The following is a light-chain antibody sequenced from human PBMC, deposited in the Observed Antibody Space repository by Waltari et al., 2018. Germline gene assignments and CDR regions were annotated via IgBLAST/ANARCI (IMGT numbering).Light chain of an antibody. J-gene: IGKJ1*01. V-gene: IGKV3-20*01. CDR3: QHYVSLPVT. CDR1: QSVSRA. Sequence: DIVLSQSPGTLSLSPGVRATLFCRASQSVSRALAWYQQKPGQAPRLLIYGASNRATGIPDRFSGSGSGTDFSLIISRLEPEDFAVYYCQHYVSLPVTFGQGTKVEIK. CDR2: GAS.